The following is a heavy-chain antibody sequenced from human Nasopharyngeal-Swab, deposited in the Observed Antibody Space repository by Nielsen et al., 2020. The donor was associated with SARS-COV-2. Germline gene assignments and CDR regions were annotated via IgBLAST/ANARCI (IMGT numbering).Heavy chain of an antibody. Sequence: WVRQAPGQGLEWMGWINTNTGNPTYAQGFTGRFVFSLDTSVSTAYLQISSLKAEDTAVYYCARPNMTTNYGMDVWGQGTTVTVS. CDR2: INTNTGNP. V-gene: IGHV7-4-1*02. CDR3: ARPNMTTNYGMDV. J-gene: IGHJ6*02. D-gene: IGHD2-8*01.